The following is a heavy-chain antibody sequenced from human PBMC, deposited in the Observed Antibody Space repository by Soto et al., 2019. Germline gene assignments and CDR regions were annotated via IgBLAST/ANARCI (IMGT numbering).Heavy chain of an antibody. Sequence: EVQLVESGGGLVQPGGSLRLSCAASGFTFSSYAMHWVRQAPGKGLEYVSGITSNGGNTDYASSVKGRFTISRDNSKNTLYLQMGSLRGEDMAVYYCARRIPFGYGMDVWGQGTTVTVSS. J-gene: IGHJ6*02. CDR3: ARRIPFGYGMDV. CDR1: GFTFSSYA. D-gene: IGHD2-21*01. V-gene: IGHV3-64*01. CDR2: ITSNGGNT.